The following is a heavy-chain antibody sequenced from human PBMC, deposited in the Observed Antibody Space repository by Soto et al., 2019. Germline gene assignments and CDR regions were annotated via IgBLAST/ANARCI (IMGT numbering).Heavy chain of an antibody. CDR3: ARDCSSPSCSSNYGVDV. D-gene: IGHD2-2*01. CDR1: GGSVISGGSY. CDR2: THYTGTT. Sequence: QVQLQESGPGLVKPSQTLSLTCTVSGGSVISGGSYWSWIRQQPGKGLEWIGYTHYTGTTYYNPSLKSRIIISVDTSKNQFSLKLRSVTAADTAGYYCARDCSSPSCSSNYGVDVWGQGTTVTVSS. J-gene: IGHJ6*02. V-gene: IGHV4-31*03.